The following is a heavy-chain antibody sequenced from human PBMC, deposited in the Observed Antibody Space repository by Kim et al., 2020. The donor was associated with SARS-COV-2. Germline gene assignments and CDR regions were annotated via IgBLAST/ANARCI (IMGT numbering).Heavy chain of an antibody. D-gene: IGHD3-22*01. CDR1: GGSISSGGYY. V-gene: IGHV4-31*03. J-gene: IGHJ3*02. CDR3: ARARITMIVVVDAFDI. CDR2: IYYSGST. Sequence: TLSLTCTVSGGSISSGGYYWSWIRQHPGKGLEWIGYIYYSGSTYYNPSLKSRVTISVDTSKNQFSLKLSSVTAADTAVYYCARARITMIVVVDAFDIWGQGTMVTVSS.